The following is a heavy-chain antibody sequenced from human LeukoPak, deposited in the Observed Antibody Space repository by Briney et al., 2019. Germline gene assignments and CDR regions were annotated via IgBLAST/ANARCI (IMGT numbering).Heavy chain of an antibody. D-gene: IGHD3-10*01. Sequence: ASVKVSCKASGYIFNNYGISWVRQAPGQGLEWMGWMSDYNGNTYYSQRFQDRVNITKDTSTGTAYLDLRNLRTDDTAMYYCARNGRVRRVVKDLFEYWGQGTLVAVSS. CDR2: MSDYNGNT. CDR3: ARNGRVRRVVKDLFEY. J-gene: IGHJ4*02. V-gene: IGHV1-18*01. CDR1: GYIFNNYG.